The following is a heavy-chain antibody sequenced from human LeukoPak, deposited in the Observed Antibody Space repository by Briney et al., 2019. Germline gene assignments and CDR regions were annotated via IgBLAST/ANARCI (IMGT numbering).Heavy chain of an antibody. Sequence: KTSETLSLTCTVSGGSISSGGYYWSWIRQHPGKGLEWIGYIYYSGSTYYNPSLKSRVTISVDTSKNQFSLKLSSVTAADTAVYYCARDSPSYGMDVWGQGTTVTVSS. V-gene: IGHV4-31*03. CDR3: ARDSPSYGMDV. CDR2: IYYSGST. J-gene: IGHJ6*02. CDR1: GGSISSGGYY.